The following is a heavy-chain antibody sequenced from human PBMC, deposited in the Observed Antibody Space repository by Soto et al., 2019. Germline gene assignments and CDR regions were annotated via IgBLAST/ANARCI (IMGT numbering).Heavy chain of an antibody. J-gene: IGHJ4*02. CDR2: INPNSGGT. CDR3: ARAAKITMVRGVPTHPFDY. D-gene: IGHD3-10*01. V-gene: IGHV1-2*04. CDR1: GYTFNNYD. Sequence: ASVKVSCKASGYTFNNYDIHWVRQAPGHGLEWMGWINPNSGGTNYAQKFQGWVTMTRDTSISTAYMELSRLRSDDTAVYYCARAAKITMVRGVPTHPFDYWGQGTLVTVSS.